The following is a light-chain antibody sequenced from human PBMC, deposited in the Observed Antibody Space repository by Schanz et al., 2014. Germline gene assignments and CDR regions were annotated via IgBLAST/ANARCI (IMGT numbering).Light chain of an antibody. Sequence: QSALTQPASASGSPGQSITISCTGTSSDVGRFNYVSWYQHHPGKAPKLMIYDVSNRPSGVSNRFSGSKSGNTASLTISGLQAEDEADYYCSSYTSSNTLVFGGGTKVTVL. J-gene: IGLJ2*01. V-gene: IGLV2-14*03. CDR1: SSDVGRFNY. CDR3: SSYTSSNTLV. CDR2: DVS.